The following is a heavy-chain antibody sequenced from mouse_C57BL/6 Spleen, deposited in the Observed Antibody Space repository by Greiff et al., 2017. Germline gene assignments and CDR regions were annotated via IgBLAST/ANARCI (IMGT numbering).Heavy chain of an antibody. CDR2: INPSTGGT. D-gene: IGHD2-5*01. V-gene: IGHV1-42*01. CDR3: ASYSNYRDY. J-gene: IGHJ2*01. CDR1: GYSFTGYY. Sequence: VQLQQSGPELVKPGASVKLSCKASGYSFTGYYMNWVKQSPEKSLEWIGEINPSTGGTTYNQKFKAKATLTVDKSSSTAYMQLKSLTSGDSAVYYCASYSNYRDYWGQGTTLTVSA.